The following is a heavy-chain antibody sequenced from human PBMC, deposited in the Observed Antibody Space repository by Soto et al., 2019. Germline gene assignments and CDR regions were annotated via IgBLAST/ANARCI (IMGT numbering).Heavy chain of an antibody. CDR2: IPYTWGT. CDR3: ARESAGSGRNNCFDA. D-gene: IGHD3-10*01. Sequence: WETLSLTGPTYGGYFTSHYGSWIRQPPGEGPEWIGFIPYTWGTKYKPSLESRVTMSIDSSHTKLSLRLNSVTAPDTAVYYCARESAGSGRNNCFDACRVGTMVTVYS. V-gene: IGHV4-59*11. CDR1: GGYFTSHY. J-gene: IGHJ5*02.